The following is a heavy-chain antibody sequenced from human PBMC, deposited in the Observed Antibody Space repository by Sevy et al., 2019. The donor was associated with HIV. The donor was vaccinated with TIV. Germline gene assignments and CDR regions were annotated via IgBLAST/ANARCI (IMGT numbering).Heavy chain of an antibody. CDR3: ARLESIGSFNGYYYYGMDV. Sequence: GESLKISCKGSGYSFTSYWIGWVRQMPGKGLEWMGIIYPGDSDTRYSPSFQGQVTISADKSISTAYLQWSSLKASDTAMYYCARLESIGSFNGYYYYGMDVWGQGTTVTVSS. J-gene: IGHJ6*02. V-gene: IGHV5-51*01. CDR2: IYPGDSDT. D-gene: IGHD3-22*01. CDR1: GYSFTSYW.